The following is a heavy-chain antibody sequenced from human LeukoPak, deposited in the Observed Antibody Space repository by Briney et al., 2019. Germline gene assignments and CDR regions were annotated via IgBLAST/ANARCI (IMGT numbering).Heavy chain of an antibody. D-gene: IGHD4-23*01. V-gene: IGHV3-48*04. Sequence: GGSLRLSCAASGFTFSSSGMNWVRQAPGKGLEWVSYISSATSTIYYADSVKGRFTISRDNAKNSLYLQMNSLRAEDTAVYYCARDVTYYGGDWFDPWGQGTLVTVSS. CDR3: ARDVTYYGGDWFDP. J-gene: IGHJ5*02. CDR1: GFTFSSSG. CDR2: ISSATSTI.